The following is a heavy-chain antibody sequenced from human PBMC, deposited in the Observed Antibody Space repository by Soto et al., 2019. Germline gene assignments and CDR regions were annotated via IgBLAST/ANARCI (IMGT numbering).Heavy chain of an antibody. CDR3: ARTLFP. J-gene: IGHJ5*02. CDR2: FYYIGST. Sequence: QLQESGPGLVKPSQSMSLTCTVSGGSISSGGYYWNWIRQHPGKGLEWIGYFYYIGSTYYNPSLRSRVTTPVDTSKLQFSLKLSSVTAADTAVYYWARTLFPWRQGTLVTVSS. CDR1: GGSISSGGYY. V-gene: IGHV4-31*03.